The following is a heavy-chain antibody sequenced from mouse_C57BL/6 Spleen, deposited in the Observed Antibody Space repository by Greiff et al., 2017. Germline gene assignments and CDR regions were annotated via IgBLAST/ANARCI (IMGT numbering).Heavy chain of an antibody. CDR3: VRSLYDYDAMDY. CDR1: GFSFNTYA. D-gene: IGHD2-3*01. Sequence: EVQLVESGGGLVQPKGSLKLSCAASGFSFNTYAMNWVRQAPGKGLEWVARIRSKSNNYATYYADSVKDRFTISRDDSESMLYLQMNNLKTEDTAMYYCVRSLYDYDAMDYWGQGTSVTVSS. V-gene: IGHV10-1*01. CDR2: IRSKSNNYAT. J-gene: IGHJ4*01.